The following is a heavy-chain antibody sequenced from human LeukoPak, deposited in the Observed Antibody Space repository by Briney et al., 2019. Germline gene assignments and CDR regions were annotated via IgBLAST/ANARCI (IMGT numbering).Heavy chain of an antibody. CDR1: GGSFSGYY. Sequence: SETLSLTCAVYGGSFSGYYWSWIRQPPGKGLEWIGEINHSGSTNYNPSLKSRVTISVGTSKNQFSLKLSSVTAADTAVYYCARSQIYDSSGYRYFDYWGQGTLVTVSS. CDR3: ARSQIYDSSGYRYFDY. D-gene: IGHD3-22*01. J-gene: IGHJ4*02. CDR2: INHSGST. V-gene: IGHV4-34*01.